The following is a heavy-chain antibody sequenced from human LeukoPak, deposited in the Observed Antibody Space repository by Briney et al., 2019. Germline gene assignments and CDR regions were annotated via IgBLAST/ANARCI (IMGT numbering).Heavy chain of an antibody. CDR2: IKNAGIDT. D-gene: IGHD3-10*01. V-gene: IGHV3-74*01. CDR3: ARGGYGHNMDV. Sequence: GGSLRLSCVGAGFMFSNYYMYWVRQAPGKGLVWVSRIKNAGIDTIYADSVKGRFTVSRDNAKNTVYLQMSSLRAEDTAVYYCARGGYGHNMDVWGEGTTVTVSS. CDR1: GFMFSNYY. J-gene: IGHJ6*03.